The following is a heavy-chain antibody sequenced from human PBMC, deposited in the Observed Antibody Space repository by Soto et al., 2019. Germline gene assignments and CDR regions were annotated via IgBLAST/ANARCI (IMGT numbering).Heavy chain of an antibody. CDR1: GFTFSSYS. D-gene: IGHD2-21*01. V-gene: IGHV3-48*01. CDR3: ARFLAYCGGDCYSSGVNFDY. J-gene: IGHJ4*02. Sequence: EVQLVESGGGLVQPGGSLRLSCAASGFTFSSYSMNWVRQAPGKGLEWGSYISSSSSTIYYADSVKGRFTISRDNAKNALYLQMNSLRAEDTAVYYCARFLAYCGGDCYSSGVNFDYWGQGTLVTVSS. CDR2: ISSSSSTI.